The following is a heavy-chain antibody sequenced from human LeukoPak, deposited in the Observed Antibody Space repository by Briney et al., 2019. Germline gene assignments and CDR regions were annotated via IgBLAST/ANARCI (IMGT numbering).Heavy chain of an antibody. J-gene: IGHJ4*02. V-gene: IGHV4-59*08. CDR3: ARTYCSGGSCHFDY. D-gene: IGHD2-15*01. CDR2: IFYSGTT. Sequence: PSETLSLTCTVSGGSIRSYYWSWIRQPPGKGLEWVGYIFYSGTTDSNPSLKSRVTISVDTSKNQFSLKLNSVTAADTAVYYCARTYCSGGSCHFDYWGQGTLVTVSS. CDR1: GGSIRSYY.